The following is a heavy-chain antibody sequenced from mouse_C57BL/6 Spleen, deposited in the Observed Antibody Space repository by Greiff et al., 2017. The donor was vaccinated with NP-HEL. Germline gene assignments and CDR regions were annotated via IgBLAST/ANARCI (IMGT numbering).Heavy chain of an antibody. J-gene: IGHJ3*01. V-gene: IGHV14-2*01. CDR3: ALSDGYSAWFAY. CDR2: IDPEDGET. D-gene: IGHD2-3*01. CDR1: GFNIKDYY. Sequence: EVHLVESGAELVKPGASVKLSCTASGFNIKDYYMHWVKQRTEQGLEWIGRIDPEDGETKYAPKFQGKATITADTSSNTAYLQLSSLTSEDTAVYYCALSDGYSAWFAYWGQGTLVTVSA.